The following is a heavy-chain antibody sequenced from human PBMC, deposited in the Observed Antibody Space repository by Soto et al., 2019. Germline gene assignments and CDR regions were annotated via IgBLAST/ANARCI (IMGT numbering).Heavy chain of an antibody. D-gene: IGHD3-10*01. Sequence: QVQLVQSGAEVKEPGDSVRVSCEASGYTFTAYYVHWVRQAPGQGLEWMGWSNPKFGGTTYAQDFQGRVSMTRDMSISTVYMELSRLTSDDTAIYYCARNMDCYYGPGSGNGHGFWGQGTTVTVFS. CDR1: GYTFTAYY. V-gene: IGHV1-2*02. CDR3: ARNMDCYYGPGSGNGHGF. CDR2: SNPKFGGT. J-gene: IGHJ6*02.